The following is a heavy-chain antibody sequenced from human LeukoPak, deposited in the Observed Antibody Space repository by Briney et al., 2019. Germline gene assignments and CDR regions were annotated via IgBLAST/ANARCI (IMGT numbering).Heavy chain of an antibody. D-gene: IGHD1/OR15-1a*01. V-gene: IGHV4-34*01. Sequence: SETLPLTCSVYGGSFSGYYWTWIRQPPGKGLEWIGEINHSGTTNYNPSLQSRVTISVDTSKNQFSLKLNSVTAADTAVYYCASKSGASKSGTLLWLYYFDYWGQGNPVTVSS. J-gene: IGHJ4*02. CDR1: GGSFSGYY. CDR2: INHSGTT. CDR3: ASKSGASKSGTLLWLYYFDY.